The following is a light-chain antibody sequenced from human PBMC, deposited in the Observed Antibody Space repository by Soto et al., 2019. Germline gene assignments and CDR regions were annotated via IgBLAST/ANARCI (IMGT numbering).Light chain of an antibody. CDR1: HSITNW. J-gene: IGKJ1*01. CDR2: DVS. CDR3: QQYYSRRT. V-gene: IGKV1-5*01. Sequence: DLQMTQSPSTLSASVGDRVTITCRASHSITNWLAWYQQKPGRAPSVLIYDVSTLGSGVPSRLSGSGSGTEFTLTISSLQPDDFATYYCQQYYSRRTFGQGTKVDIK.